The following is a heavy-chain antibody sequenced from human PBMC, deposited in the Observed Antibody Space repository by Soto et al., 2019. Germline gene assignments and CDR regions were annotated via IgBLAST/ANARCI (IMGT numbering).Heavy chain of an antibody. CDR1: GMTFRSEG. CDR3: AVISSNWYPSNFHH. J-gene: IGHJ1*01. V-gene: IGHV3-23*04. CDR2: ISGSGVST. D-gene: IGHD6-13*01. Sequence: EVQVVQSGGGVVQPGGSLRLSCVVSGMTFRSEGMTWVRQARGRGLEWVSGISGSGVSTYYADSVKGRFIVSRDNSKNTLLLEMKSPRGDDTAVYYFAVISSNWYPSNFHHWGQGTLVTVSS.